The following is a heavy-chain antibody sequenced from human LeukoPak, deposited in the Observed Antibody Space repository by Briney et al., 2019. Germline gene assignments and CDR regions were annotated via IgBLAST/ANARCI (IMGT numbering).Heavy chain of an antibody. D-gene: IGHD6-19*01. CDR2: IYYSGST. J-gene: IGHJ4*02. Sequence: SETLSLTCTVSGGSISSYYWSWIRQPPGKGLEWIGYIYYSGSTNYNPSLKSRVTISVDTSKNQFSLKLSSVTAADTAVYYCARASYSSGWYIYWGQGTLVTVSS. V-gene: IGHV4-59*01. CDR1: GGSISSYY. CDR3: ARASYSSGWYIY.